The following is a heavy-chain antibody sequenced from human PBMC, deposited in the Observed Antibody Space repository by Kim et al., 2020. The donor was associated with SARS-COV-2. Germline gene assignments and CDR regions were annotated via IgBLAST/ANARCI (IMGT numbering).Heavy chain of an antibody. D-gene: IGHD2-15*01. J-gene: IGHJ4*01. V-gene: IGHV3-30*18. Sequence: GGSLRLSCAASGFTFSSYGMHWVRQAPGKGLEWVAVISYDGSNKYYADSVKGRFTISRDNSKNTLYLQMNSLRAEDTAVYYCAKNQVVATPDAYGVLDY. CDR1: GFTFSSYG. CDR2: ISYDGSNK. CDR3: AKNQVVATPDAYGVLDY.